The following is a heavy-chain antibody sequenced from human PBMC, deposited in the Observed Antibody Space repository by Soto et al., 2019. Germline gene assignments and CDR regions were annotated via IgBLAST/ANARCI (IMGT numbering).Heavy chain of an antibody. J-gene: IGHJ6*02. V-gene: IGHV1-18*01. CDR2: ISAYNGNT. Sequence: QVQLVQSGAEVKKPGASVKVSCKASGYTFTSYGISWVRQAPGQGLEWMGWISAYNGNTNYAQKLQGRVAMTTDTSTSTAYMELRSLRSDDTAVYYCAREGYYDSSGYQYGMDVWGQGTTVTVSS. D-gene: IGHD3-22*01. CDR1: GYTFTSYG. CDR3: AREGYYDSSGYQYGMDV.